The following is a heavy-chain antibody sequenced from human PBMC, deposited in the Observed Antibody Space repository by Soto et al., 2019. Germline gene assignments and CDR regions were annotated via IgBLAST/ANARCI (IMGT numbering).Heavy chain of an antibody. J-gene: IGHJ6*02. V-gene: IGHV4-61*01. CDR3: ATSSQDIVLVPAARGIWYYGMDV. CDR1: GGSVSSDKTY. Sequence: SETLSLTCTVSGGSVSSDKTYWSWIRQPPGKGLEWIGYIYYSGSTNYNPSLKSRVTISVDTSKNQFSLKLSSVTAADTAVYYCATSSQDIVLVPAARGIWYYGMDVWGQGTKVTVSS. CDR2: IYYSGST. D-gene: IGHD2-2*01.